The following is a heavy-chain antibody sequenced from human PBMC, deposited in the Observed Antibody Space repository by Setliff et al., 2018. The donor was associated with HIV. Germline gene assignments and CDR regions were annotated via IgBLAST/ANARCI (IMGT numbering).Heavy chain of an antibody. V-gene: IGHV4-59*11. CDR2: YYNGGT. Sequence: PSETLSLTCTVSGASINSHYWNWVRQSPAKGLEWIGYYYNGGTSYNPSLQSRVTISVDTPKNQFSLHLNSVTAADTAVYYCARKEEGGAFDIWGLGTLVT. CDR3: ARKEEGGAFDI. CDR1: GASINSHY. J-gene: IGHJ3*02.